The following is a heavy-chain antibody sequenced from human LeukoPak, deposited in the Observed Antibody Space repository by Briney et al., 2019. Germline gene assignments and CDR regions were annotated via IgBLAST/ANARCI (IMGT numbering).Heavy chain of an antibody. Sequence: SETLSLTCTVSGGSISSYYWSWIRQPPGKGLEWIGYIYYTGSTNYNPSLKSRVTISLDTSKNQFSLKLSSMTAADTAVYYCARQRGYWSGDFDIWGQGTMVTVSS. J-gene: IGHJ3*02. V-gene: IGHV4-59*01. CDR3: ARQRGYWSGDFDI. D-gene: IGHD2-15*01. CDR1: GGSISSYY. CDR2: IYYTGST.